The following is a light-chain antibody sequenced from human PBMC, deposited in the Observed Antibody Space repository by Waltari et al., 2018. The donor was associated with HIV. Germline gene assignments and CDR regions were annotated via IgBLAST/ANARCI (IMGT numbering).Light chain of an antibody. J-gene: IGLJ1*01. Sequence: QSALTQPASVSGSLGQSISISCRGSSSDLGLYNLVSWYQVSPGKAPKLIIHEVNKRPSGVSDRFSGSKSGKTASLTISGLQTEDEADYYCCSYAGDSNYVCGTGTKVTVL. V-gene: IGLV2-23*02. CDR2: EVN. CDR1: SSDLGLYNL. CDR3: CSYAGDSNYV.